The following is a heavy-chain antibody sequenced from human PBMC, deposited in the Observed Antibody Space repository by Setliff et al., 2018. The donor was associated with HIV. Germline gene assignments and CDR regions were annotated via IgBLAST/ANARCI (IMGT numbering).Heavy chain of an antibody. CDR2: ITYSGSHK. Sequence: GGSLRLSCAAAGFTFSDYYISWIRQAPGRGLEWVSSITYSGSHKFYADSLKGRFTISRDNAEKSLYLQMNSLRAEDTAVYYCAGENVDIVATTKAIDFWGQGTLVTVSS. J-gene: IGHJ4*02. CDR1: GFTFSDYY. V-gene: IGHV3-11*04. D-gene: IGHD5-12*01. CDR3: AGENVDIVATTKAIDF.